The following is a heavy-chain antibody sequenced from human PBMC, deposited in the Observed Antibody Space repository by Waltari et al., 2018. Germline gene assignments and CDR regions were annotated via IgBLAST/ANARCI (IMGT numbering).Heavy chain of an antibody. D-gene: IGHD2-15*01. V-gene: IGHV3-7*01. J-gene: IGHJ5*01. Sequence: EVQLVESGGGLVQLGGCLCVSCAASGSPFGNYFMTWVPQAPGKGLEWVANIDQDGSEKNYIDSVKGRFTISRDNAKNSLFLQMNSLRGEDTAVYYCAGGRGWTSDSWGQGTLVTVSS. CDR2: IDQDGSEK. CDR3: AGGRGWTSDS. CDR1: GSPFGNYF.